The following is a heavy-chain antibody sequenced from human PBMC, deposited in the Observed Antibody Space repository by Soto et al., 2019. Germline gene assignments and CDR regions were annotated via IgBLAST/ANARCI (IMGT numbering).Heavy chain of an antibody. V-gene: IGHV1-2*02. Sequence: SVKVSCKASGYTFTGYYMHWVRQAPGQGLEWMGWINPNSGGTNYAQKFQGRVTMTRDTSISTAYMELSRLRSDDTAVYYCAREVVVVVAAPYYYGMDVWGQGTTVT. CDR2: INPNSGGT. CDR1: GYTFTGYY. J-gene: IGHJ6*02. CDR3: AREVVVVVAAPYYYGMDV. D-gene: IGHD2-15*01.